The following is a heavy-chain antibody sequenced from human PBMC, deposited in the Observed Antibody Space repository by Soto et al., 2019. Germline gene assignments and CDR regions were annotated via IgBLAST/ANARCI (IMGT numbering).Heavy chain of an antibody. CDR3: ARASCSSTSCYLWWFAP. Sequence: ASVKVSCKASGYTFTSYGNSWVRQAPGQGLEWMGWISAYNGNTDYAQKLQGRVTMTTDTSTSTAYMELRSLRSDDTAVYYCARASCSSTSCYLWWFAPWGQGTLVTVSS. CDR1: GYTFTSYG. D-gene: IGHD2-2*01. V-gene: IGHV1-18*01. J-gene: IGHJ5*02. CDR2: ISAYNGNT.